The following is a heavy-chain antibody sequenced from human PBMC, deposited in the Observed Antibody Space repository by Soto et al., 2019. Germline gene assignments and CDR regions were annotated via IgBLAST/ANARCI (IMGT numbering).Heavy chain of an antibody. Sequence: GGSLRLSCAASGFTFSSYSMNWVRQAPGKGLEWVSSISSSSSYIYDADSVKGRFTISRANAKNSLYLQMNSLSAEDTAVYYCARPSGIVVVPADIPSFDYWGQGTLVTVSS. CDR1: GFTFSSYS. V-gene: IGHV3-21*01. D-gene: IGHD2-2*02. CDR2: ISSSSSYI. J-gene: IGHJ4*02. CDR3: ARPSGIVVVPADIPSFDY.